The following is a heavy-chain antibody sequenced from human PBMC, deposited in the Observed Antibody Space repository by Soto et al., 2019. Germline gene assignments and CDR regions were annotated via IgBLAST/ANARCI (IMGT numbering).Heavy chain of an antibody. D-gene: IGHD2-2*02. CDR2: IFYTGST. J-gene: IGHJ5*02. Sequence: SETLSLTCAVYGGSFSGYYWSWIRQPPGKGLEWMGYIFYTGSTNYSPSLKSRVTISIDASRTHFSLKLSSVTAADTAVYYCARQLVTGYNDHWGQGALVTVSS. CDR3: ARQLVTGYNDH. V-gene: IGHV4-59*01. CDR1: GGSFSGYY.